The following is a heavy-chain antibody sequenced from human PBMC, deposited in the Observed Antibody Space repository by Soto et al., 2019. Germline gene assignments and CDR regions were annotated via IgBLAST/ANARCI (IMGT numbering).Heavy chain of an antibody. CDR1: GFTFSSYE. D-gene: IGHD3-10*01. J-gene: IGHJ4*02. V-gene: IGHV3-48*03. Sequence: PGGSLRLSCAASGFTFSSYEMNWVRQAPGKGLEWVSYISSSGSTIYYVDSVKGRFTISRDNAKNSLYLQMNSLRAEDTAVYYCARVNTMVRGAPTDYWGQGTLVTVSS. CDR3: ARVNTMVRGAPTDY. CDR2: ISSSGSTI.